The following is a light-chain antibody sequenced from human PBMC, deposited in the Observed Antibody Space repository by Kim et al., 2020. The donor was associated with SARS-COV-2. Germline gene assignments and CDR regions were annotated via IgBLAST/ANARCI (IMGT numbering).Light chain of an antibody. V-gene: IGLV1-40*01. Sequence: RVTVACTESSSNNGAGYDVHWNQQLPGTGTTLLIYDNTDQPSGVPDRFSGSNSDTSASLAITGLQAEDEADYYCQSYDSSLSGFYVFGTGTKVTVL. CDR2: DNT. CDR3: QSYDSSLSGFYV. J-gene: IGLJ1*01. CDR1: SSNNGAGYD.